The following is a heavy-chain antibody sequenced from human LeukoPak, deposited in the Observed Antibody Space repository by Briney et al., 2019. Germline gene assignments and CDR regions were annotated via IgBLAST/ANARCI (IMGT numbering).Heavy chain of an antibody. CDR3: AKTPFRIAAAGKYYFDY. Sequence: PGGSLRLSCAASGFTFSSYAMSWVRQAPGKGLEWVSGISGSGGSTYYADSVKGRFTISRDNSKNTLYLQMNSLRAEDTAVYYCAKTPFRIAAAGKYYFDYWSQGTLVTVSS. V-gene: IGHV3-23*01. J-gene: IGHJ4*02. D-gene: IGHD6-13*01. CDR1: GFTFSSYA. CDR2: ISGSGGST.